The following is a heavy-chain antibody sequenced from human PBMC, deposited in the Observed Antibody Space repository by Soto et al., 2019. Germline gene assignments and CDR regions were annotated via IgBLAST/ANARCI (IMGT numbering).Heavy chain of an antibody. CDR2: IIPIFGTA. D-gene: IGHD6-13*01. CDR3: ARDHYCSRGYKPICYYCSGMEV. Sequence: ARSWVRQAPRQGLEWMGGIIPIFGTANYAQKFQGRVTITADESTSTAYMELSSLRSEDTAVYYCARDHYCSRGYKPICYYCSGMEVRRNGSTVLGSS. J-gene: IGHJ6*01. V-gene: IGHV1-69*01. CDR1: A.